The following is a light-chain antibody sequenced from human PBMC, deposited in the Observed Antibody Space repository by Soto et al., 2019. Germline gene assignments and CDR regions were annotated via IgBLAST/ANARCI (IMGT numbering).Light chain of an antibody. CDR3: QQYINYPWT. V-gene: IGKV1-5*01. J-gene: IGKJ1*01. CDR1: RATNYW. CDR2: DAS. Sequence: IQITQSPSTPSASVGDRVTIPFRAGRATNYWLAWYQQKLGKAPKLLIYDASSLESGVPSRFGGGGSGTEFTITISSLQPDDFAIYYCQQYINYPWTFGQGTKVDI.